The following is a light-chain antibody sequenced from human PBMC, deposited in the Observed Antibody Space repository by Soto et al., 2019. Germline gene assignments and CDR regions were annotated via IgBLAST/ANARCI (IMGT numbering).Light chain of an antibody. J-gene: IGLJ2*01. Sequence: SYYLTQPTSVSVAPGHTARITCWGNNMGGKSVHWYQQKPGQAPVLVVYDDSDRPSGIPERFSGSISGNTATLTISRVEAGDEADYYCQVWDSGSDHVVFGGGTQLTVL. CDR2: DDS. CDR3: QVWDSGSDHVV. V-gene: IGLV3-21*02. CDR1: NMGGKS.